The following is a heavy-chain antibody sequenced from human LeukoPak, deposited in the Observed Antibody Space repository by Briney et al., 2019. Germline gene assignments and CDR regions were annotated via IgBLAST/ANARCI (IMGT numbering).Heavy chain of an antibody. D-gene: IGHD1-26*01. Sequence: GGSLRLSCAASGFTFSSYGMSWVRQAPGKGLEWVSAISGSGGSTYYADSVKGRFTISRDNSKNTLYLQMNSLRAEDTAVYYCAKAFPSRKWELLPRGGYWGQGTLVTVSS. CDR1: GFTFSSYG. J-gene: IGHJ4*02. V-gene: IGHV3-23*01. CDR2: ISGSGGST. CDR3: AKAFPSRKWELLPRGGY.